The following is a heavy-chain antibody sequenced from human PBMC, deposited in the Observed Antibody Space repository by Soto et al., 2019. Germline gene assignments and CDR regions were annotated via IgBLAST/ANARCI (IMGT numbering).Heavy chain of an antibody. CDR3: ARDMVLPYGSGRNQYYGMDV. V-gene: IGHV3-33*01. CDR2: IWYDGSSK. CDR1: GFIFSSHG. D-gene: IGHD3-10*01. J-gene: IGHJ6*02. Sequence: GGSLRLSXEASGFIFSSHGMHWVRQAPGKGLEWVAVIWYDGSSKFYADSVKGRFTISRDNSKNTLYLQMNSLRAEDTAVYYCARDMVLPYGSGRNQYYGMDVWGQGTTVTVSS.